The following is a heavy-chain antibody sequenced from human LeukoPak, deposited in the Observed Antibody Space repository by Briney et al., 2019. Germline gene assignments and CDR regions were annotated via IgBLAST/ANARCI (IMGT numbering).Heavy chain of an antibody. V-gene: IGHV3-20*04. Sequence: GGSLRLSCAASGFTFDDYGMSWVRQALGKGLEWVSGINWNGGSTGYADSVKGRFTISSDNAKNSLYLQMNSLRAEDTAVYYCARDLSRAVAGSFDYWGQGTLVTVSS. CDR2: INWNGGST. CDR3: ARDLSRAVAGSFDY. CDR1: GFTFDDYG. D-gene: IGHD6-19*01. J-gene: IGHJ4*02.